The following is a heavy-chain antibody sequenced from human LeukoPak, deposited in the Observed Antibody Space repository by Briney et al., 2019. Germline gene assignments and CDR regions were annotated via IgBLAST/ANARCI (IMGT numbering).Heavy chain of an antibody. Sequence: GGSLRLSCAASGFTFSSYGMHLVRQAPGKGLEWVAVIWYDGSNKYYADSVKGRLTISRDNSKNTLYLQMNSLRAEDTAVYYCARYNYYGDSLDYWGQGTLVTVSS. CDR2: IWYDGSNK. D-gene: IGHD4-17*01. CDR1: GFTFSSYG. J-gene: IGHJ4*02. CDR3: ARYNYYGDSLDY. V-gene: IGHV3-33*01.